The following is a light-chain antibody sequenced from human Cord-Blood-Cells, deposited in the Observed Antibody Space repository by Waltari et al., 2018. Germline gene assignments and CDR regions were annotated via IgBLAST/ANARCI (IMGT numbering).Light chain of an antibody. CDR1: SSDVGGYNH. CDR2: DVS. V-gene: IGLV2-14*01. J-gene: IGLJ2*01. CDR3: SSYTSSSTLVV. Sequence: QSALTQPASVSGSPGQSITISCTGTSSDVGGYNHVSWYQQHPGKAPKLLIYDVSNRPSGFSNRFSCSKSGNTASLTISGLQAEDEADYYCSSYTSSSTLVVFGGGTKLTVL.